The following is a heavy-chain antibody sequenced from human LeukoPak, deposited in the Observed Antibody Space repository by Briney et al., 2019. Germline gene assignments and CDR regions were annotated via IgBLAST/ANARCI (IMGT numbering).Heavy chain of an antibody. CDR3: ARDRTTFRYFDY. J-gene: IGHJ4*02. D-gene: IGHD1-1*01. CDR2: ISSSSSYI. V-gene: IGHV3-21*01. CDR1: GFTFSSYS. Sequence: GGSLRLSCAASGFTFSSYSMNWVRQAPGKGLEWVSSISSSSSYIYYADSVKGRLTISRDNAKNSLYLQMNSLRAEDTAVYYCARDRTTFRYFDYWGQGTLVTVSS.